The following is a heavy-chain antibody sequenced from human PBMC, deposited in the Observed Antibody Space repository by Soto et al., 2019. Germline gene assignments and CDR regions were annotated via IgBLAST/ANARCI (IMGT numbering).Heavy chain of an antibody. CDR3: ARRLERRKAFHY. V-gene: IGHV4-59*08. J-gene: IGHJ4*02. Sequence: PSETLSLTCTVSGGSISSYYWSWIRQPPGKGLEWIGYIYYSGSTNYNPSLKSRVTISVDTSKNQFSLKLSSVTAADTAVYYCARRLERRKAFHYWGQGTLVTVSS. D-gene: IGHD1-1*01. CDR2: IYYSGST. CDR1: GGSISSYY.